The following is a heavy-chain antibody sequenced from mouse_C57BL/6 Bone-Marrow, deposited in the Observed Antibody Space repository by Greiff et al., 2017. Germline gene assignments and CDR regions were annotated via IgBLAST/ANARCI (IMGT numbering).Heavy chain of an antibody. Sequence: LEESGPELVKPGASVKLSCKASGYTFTSYDINWVKQRPGQGLEWIGWVYPRDGSTKYNEKFKGKATLTVDTSSSTAYMELHSLTSEDSAVYFCARMNYYSNYVDYFDYWGQGTTLTVSS. CDR2: VYPRDGST. CDR3: ARMNYYSNYVDYFDY. CDR1: GYTFTSYD. D-gene: IGHD2-5*01. J-gene: IGHJ2*01. V-gene: IGHV1-85*01.